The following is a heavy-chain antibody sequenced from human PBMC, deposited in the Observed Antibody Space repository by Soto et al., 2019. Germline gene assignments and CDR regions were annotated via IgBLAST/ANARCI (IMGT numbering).Heavy chain of an antibody. CDR1: GYTFTSYG. CDR3: ARSGGDIVVVVAAPGGAFDI. D-gene: IGHD2-15*01. J-gene: IGHJ3*02. V-gene: IGHV1-18*01. Sequence: ASVMVSCKASGYTFTSYGISWVRQAPGQGLEWMGWISAYNGNTNYAQKLQGRVTMTTDTSTSTAYMELRSLRSDDTAVYYCARSGGDIVVVVAAPGGAFDIWGQGTMVTVSS. CDR2: ISAYNGNT.